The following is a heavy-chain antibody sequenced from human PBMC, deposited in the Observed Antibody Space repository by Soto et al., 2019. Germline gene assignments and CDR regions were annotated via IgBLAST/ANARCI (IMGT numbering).Heavy chain of an antibody. CDR1: GYTLTELS. D-gene: IGHD1-20*01. CDR3: AVYARGDYYYYYMDV. CDR2: FDPEDGET. J-gene: IGHJ6*03. V-gene: IGHV1-24*01. Sequence: ASVKVSCKVSGYTLTELSMHWVRQALGKGLEWMGGFDPEDGETIYAQKFQGRVTMTEDTSTDTAYMELSSLRSEDTAVYYCAVYARGDYYYYYMDVWGKGTTVTVSS.